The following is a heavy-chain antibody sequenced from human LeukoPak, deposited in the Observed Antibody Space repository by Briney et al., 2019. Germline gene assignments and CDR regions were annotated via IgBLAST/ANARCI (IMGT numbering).Heavy chain of an antibody. CDR3: ARHRRDGYKKQAFDI. CDR2: IYYSGST. Sequence: SETLSLTCTVSGGSISSYYWSWIRQPPGKGLEWIGYIYYSGSTNYNPSLKSRVTISVDTSKNQFSLKLSSVTAADTAVYYCARHRRDGYKKQAFDIWGQVTIVTVSS. V-gene: IGHV4-59*08. J-gene: IGHJ3*02. CDR1: GGSISSYY. D-gene: IGHD5-24*01.